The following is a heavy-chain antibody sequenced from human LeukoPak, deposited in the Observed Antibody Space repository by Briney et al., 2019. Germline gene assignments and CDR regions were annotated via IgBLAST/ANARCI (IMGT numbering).Heavy chain of an antibody. CDR1: GFTFSSYE. CDR3: ARSLVVGATYPCH. CDR2: ISSSGSSSSSTI. J-gene: IGHJ4*02. Sequence: GGSLRLSCAASGFTFSSYEMNWVRQAPGKGLEGVSYISSSGSSSSSTIYYADSVKGRFTISRDNAKNSLYLQLNSLRAEDTAVYYCARSLVVGATYPCHWGQGTLVTVSS. V-gene: IGHV3-48*03. D-gene: IGHD1-26*01.